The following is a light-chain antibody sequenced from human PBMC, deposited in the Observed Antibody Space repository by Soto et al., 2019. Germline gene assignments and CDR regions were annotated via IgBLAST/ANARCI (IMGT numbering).Light chain of an antibody. CDR1: QSVSSAY. Sequence: EIVLTQSPGTLSLSPGERATLSCRASQSVSSAYLAWYQQKPGQAPRLLISGASSRATGIPDRFSGSGSGTAFSLTISRLAPEDFAVYYCQQYGGSVPITFGQGTRLDIK. J-gene: IGKJ5*01. V-gene: IGKV3-20*01. CDR3: QQYGGSVPIT. CDR2: GAS.